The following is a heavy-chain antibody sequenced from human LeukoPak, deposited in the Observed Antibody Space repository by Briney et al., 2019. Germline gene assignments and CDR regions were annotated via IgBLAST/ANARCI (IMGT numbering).Heavy chain of an antibody. CDR3: ARHYRAPYCSSTSCYGRSYYDILTGYYNPYNWFDP. Sequence: SETLSLTCAVYGGSFSGYYWSWIRQPPGKGLEWIGEINHSGSTNYNPSLKSRVTISVDTSKNQFSLKLSSVTAADTAVYYCARHYRAPYCSSTSCYGRSYYDILTGYYNPYNWFDPWGQGTLVTVSS. V-gene: IGHV4-34*01. CDR2: INHSGST. J-gene: IGHJ5*02. D-gene: IGHD3-9*01. CDR1: GGSFSGYY.